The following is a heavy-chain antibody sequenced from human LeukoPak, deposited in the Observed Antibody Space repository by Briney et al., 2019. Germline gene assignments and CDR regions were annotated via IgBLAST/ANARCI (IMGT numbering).Heavy chain of an antibody. CDR2: IKQDGSER. CDR1: GFTFNSYW. D-gene: IGHD3-10*01. CDR3: AASGPLWFGESRLNY. V-gene: IGHV3-7*03. Sequence: GGSLRLSCVVSGFTFNSYWMSWVRQTPGKGLEWVANIKQDGSERYYVDSVKGRFTISRDNAKNSLYLQMNSLRVEDTAVYYCAASGPLWFGESRLNYWGQGTLATVSS. J-gene: IGHJ4*02.